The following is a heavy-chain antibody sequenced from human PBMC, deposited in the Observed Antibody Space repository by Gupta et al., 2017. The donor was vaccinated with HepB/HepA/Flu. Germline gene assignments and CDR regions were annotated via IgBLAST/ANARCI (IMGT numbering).Heavy chain of an antibody. V-gene: IGHV5-51*01. CDR1: GYSFTSYR. CDR3: ARGYSLLTNWFDP. J-gene: IGHJ5*02. Sequence: EVQLVQSGAEVKKPGESLKISCTGSGYSFTSYRIAWVRQMPGKGLECMGIIFPADSDTRYSPSFQGHVTISADKSIDTAYLQWNSLKTSDTAMYYCARGYSLLTNWFDPWGQGTLVTVSS. CDR2: IFPADSDT. D-gene: IGHD5-18*01.